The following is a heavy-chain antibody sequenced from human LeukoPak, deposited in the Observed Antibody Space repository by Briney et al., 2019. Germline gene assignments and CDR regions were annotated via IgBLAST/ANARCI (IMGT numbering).Heavy chain of an antibody. J-gene: IGHJ4*02. Sequence: PGGSLRLSCSPSGFTFSNHFMHWVRQAPGKGLEYVSSIGPNGASTLYADSVKGRFTISRDNSKNALYLQLTSLRLEDTALYYCVEDLTGTWSFDYWGQGTLVTVSS. D-gene: IGHD3-9*01. CDR3: VEDLTGTWSFDY. V-gene: IGHV3-64D*06. CDR1: GFTFSNHF. CDR2: IGPNGAST.